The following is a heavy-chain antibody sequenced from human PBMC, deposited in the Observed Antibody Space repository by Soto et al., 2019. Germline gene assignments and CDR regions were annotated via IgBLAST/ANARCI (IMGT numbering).Heavy chain of an antibody. CDR2: ISWNSGSI. CDR3: AKDTPYDDYGMDV. J-gene: IGHJ6*02. CDR1: GFTFDDYA. V-gene: IGHV3-9*01. Sequence: GGSLRLSCAASGFTFDDYAMHWVRQAPGKGLEWVSGISWNSGSIGYADSVKGRFTISRDNAKNSLYLQMNSLRAEDTALYYCAKDTPYDDYGMDVWGQGTTVTAP.